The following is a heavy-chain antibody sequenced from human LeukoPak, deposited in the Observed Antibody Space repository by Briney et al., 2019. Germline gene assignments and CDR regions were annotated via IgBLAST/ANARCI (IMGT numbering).Heavy chain of an antibody. CDR2: IRYDGSNK. J-gene: IGHJ4*02. D-gene: IGHD6-13*01. CDR1: GFTFSSYG. Sequence: GGSLRLSCAASGFTFSSYGVHWVRQAPGKGLEWVAFIRYDGSNKYCADSVKGRFTISRDNSKNTLYLQMNSLRAEDTAVYYCAKSQGGLAAAAYWGQGTLVTVSS. V-gene: IGHV3-30*02. CDR3: AKSQGGLAAAAY.